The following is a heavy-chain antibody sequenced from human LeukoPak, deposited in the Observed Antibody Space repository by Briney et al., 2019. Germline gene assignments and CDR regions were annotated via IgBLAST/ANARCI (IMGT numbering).Heavy chain of an antibody. CDR1: GFTFSTYN. CDR3: ARSPRGYSFYFDY. V-gene: IGHV3-21*01. Sequence: GGSLRLSCAASGFTFSTYNMNWVRQAPGKGLEWVSSISGSSSYIYYADSVKGRFTISRDNAKNSLYLQMNSLRAEDTAVYYCARSPRGYSFYFDYWGQGTLVTVSS. J-gene: IGHJ4*02. CDR2: ISGSSSYI. D-gene: IGHD3-22*01.